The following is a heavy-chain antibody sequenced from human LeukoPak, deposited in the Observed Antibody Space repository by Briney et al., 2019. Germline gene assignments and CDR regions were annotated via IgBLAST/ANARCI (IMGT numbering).Heavy chain of an antibody. CDR2: IYYSGSP. CDR1: GGSMTNYY. D-gene: IGHD3-22*01. V-gene: IGHV4-59*08. J-gene: IGHJ4*02. CDR3: ARGRYFYDSSGYAY. Sequence: SETLSLTCTVSGGSMTNYYWSWIRQPPGKGLEWIGYIYYSGSPNYNPFLKGRVTMSVDTSKKQFSLKLSSVTAADTAVYYCARGRYFYDSSGYAYWGQGTLVSVSS.